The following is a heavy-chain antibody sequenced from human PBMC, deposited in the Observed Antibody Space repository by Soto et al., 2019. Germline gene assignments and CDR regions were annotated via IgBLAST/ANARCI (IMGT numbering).Heavy chain of an antibody. Sequence: GGSLRLSCAASGLTFSSYAMSWVRQAPGKELEWVSGISGSGSNKFYADSVKGRFTISRDNSKNTLYLQMNSLRAEDTAVYYCARETNDAFDIWGQGTMVTVSS. CDR3: ARETNDAFDI. CDR2: ISGSGSNK. V-gene: IGHV3-23*01. CDR1: GLTFSSYA. J-gene: IGHJ3*02.